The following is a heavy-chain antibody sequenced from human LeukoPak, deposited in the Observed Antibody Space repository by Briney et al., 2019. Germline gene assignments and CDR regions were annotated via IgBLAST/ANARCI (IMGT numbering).Heavy chain of an antibody. J-gene: IGHJ4*02. CDR1: GFTFSSYG. V-gene: IGHV3-30*02. CDR2: IRYDGSDK. Sequence: PGGSLRLSCAASGFTFSSYGMHWVRQAPGKGLEWVAFIRYDGSDKYYADSVKGRFTISRDNAKNSLYLQMNSLRAEDTAVYYCARDGYSSGWYRYYFDYWGQGTLVTVSS. CDR3: ARDGYSSGWYRYYFDY. D-gene: IGHD6-19*01.